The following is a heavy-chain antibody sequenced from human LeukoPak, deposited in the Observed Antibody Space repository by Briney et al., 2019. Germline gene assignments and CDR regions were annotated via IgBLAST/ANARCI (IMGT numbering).Heavy chain of an antibody. D-gene: IGHD3-3*01. V-gene: IGHV4-30-2*01. Sequence: SETLSLTCAVSGGSISSGGYSWSWIRQPPGKGLEWIGYIYHSGSTYYNPSLKSRVTISVDTSKNQFSLKLSSVTAADTAVYYCARSTITIFGVVPVRGWFDPWGQGTLVTVSS. CDR1: GGSISSGGYS. CDR2: IYHSGST. CDR3: ARSTITIFGVVPVRGWFDP. J-gene: IGHJ5*02.